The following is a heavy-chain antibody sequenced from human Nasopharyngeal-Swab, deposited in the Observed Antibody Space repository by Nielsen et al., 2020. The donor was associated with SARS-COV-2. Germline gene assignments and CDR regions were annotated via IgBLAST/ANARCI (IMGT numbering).Heavy chain of an antibody. CDR2: ISSSGSTI. CDR3: AKEGAFDI. V-gene: IGHV3-48*04. J-gene: IGHJ3*02. Sequence: GESLKISCAASGFTFSSYSMNWVRQAPGKGLEWVSYISSSGSTIYYADSVKGRFTISRDNAKNSLYLQMNSLRAEDTAVYYCAKEGAFDIWGQGTMVTVSS. CDR1: GFTFSSYS.